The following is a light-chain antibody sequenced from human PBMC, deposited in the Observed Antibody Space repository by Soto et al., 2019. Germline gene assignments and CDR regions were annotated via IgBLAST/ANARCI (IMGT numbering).Light chain of an antibody. CDR2: AAS. CDR1: QGIRND. J-gene: IGKJ1*01. CDR3: LQDYNYPWT. V-gene: IGKV1-6*01. Sequence: AIQMTQSPSSLSASLGDRVTITCRASQGIRNDLGWYQQKPGKAPKLLIYAASSLRIGVPSRFSGSGSGTDFTLTISSLQPEDFATYYCLQDYNYPWTVGQGTKVDIK.